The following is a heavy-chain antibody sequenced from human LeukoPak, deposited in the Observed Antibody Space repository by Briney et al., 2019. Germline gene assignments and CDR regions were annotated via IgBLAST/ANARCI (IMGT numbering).Heavy chain of an antibody. J-gene: IGHJ4*02. CDR3: ARDSGDYGGNPYYFDY. D-gene: IGHD4-23*01. CDR2: MYYSGSS. V-gene: IGHV4-59*01. CDR1: GGSISGYY. Sequence: PSETLSLTCTVSGGSISGYYWNWIRQTPGKGLEGIGYMYYSGSSTYNPSLKSRVSISVDTSKNQFSLKLNSVTAADTAIYYCARDSGDYGGNPYYFDYWGPGTLVTVSS.